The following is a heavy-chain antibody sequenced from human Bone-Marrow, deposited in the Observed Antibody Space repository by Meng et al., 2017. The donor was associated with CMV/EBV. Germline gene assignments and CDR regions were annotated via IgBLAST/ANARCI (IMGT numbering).Heavy chain of an antibody. V-gene: IGHV3-15*01. D-gene: IGHD3-3*01. CDR2: IKSKTDGGTT. CDR1: GFTFSNAW. J-gene: IGHJ4*02. Sequence: GGSLRLSCAASGFTFSNAWMSWVRQAPGKGLEWVGRIKSKTDGGTTDYAAPMKGRFTISRDDSKNTLYLQMNSLKTEDTAVYYCTTDDFWSNRGDYWGQGTLVTVSS. CDR3: TTDDFWSNRGDY.